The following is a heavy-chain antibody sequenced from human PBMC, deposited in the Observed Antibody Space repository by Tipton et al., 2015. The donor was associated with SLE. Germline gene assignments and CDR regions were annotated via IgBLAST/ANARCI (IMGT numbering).Heavy chain of an antibody. V-gene: IGHV4-34*01. J-gene: IGHJ4*02. CDR3: TRVPRYNWNYIAD. Sequence: TLSLTCAVYGGSFSGYYGTWIRQPPGKGLEWIGEINHSGSTNYNPSLKSRVTISIDKSKNQFSLKLTSVTAADTAVYHCTRVPRYNWNYIADWGQGTLVSVSS. CDR2: INHSGST. D-gene: IGHD1-7*01. CDR1: GGSFSGYY.